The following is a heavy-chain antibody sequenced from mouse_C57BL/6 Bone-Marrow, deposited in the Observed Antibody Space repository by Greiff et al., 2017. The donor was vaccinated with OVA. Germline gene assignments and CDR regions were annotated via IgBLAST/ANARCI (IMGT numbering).Heavy chain of an antibody. Sequence: QVQLQQPGAELVKPGASVKLSCKASGYTFTSYWMHWVKQRPGRGLEWIGRIDPNSGGTKYNEKFKSKATLTVDKPSSTAYMQFSSLTSEDSAIYYCARFFYDGYYGRVYFDYWGQGTTLTVSS. CDR2: IDPNSGGT. J-gene: IGHJ2*01. CDR3: ARFFYDGYYGRVYFDY. CDR1: GYTFTSYW. V-gene: IGHV1-62-3*01. D-gene: IGHD2-3*01.